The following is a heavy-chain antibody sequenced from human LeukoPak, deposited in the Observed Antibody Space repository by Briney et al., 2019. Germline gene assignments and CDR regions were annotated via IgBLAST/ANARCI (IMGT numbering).Heavy chain of an antibody. CDR2: ALYAGST. J-gene: IGHJ4*02. CDR3: ARDNGYSYGIDY. V-gene: IGHV4-59*01. D-gene: IGHD5-18*01. Sequence: SETLSLTCSVSGGSISSYFWSWIRQAPGKGLEWVGYALYAGSTEYNPALKSRVTISLDTSNNQFSLRLSSVTAADTAVYYCARDNGYSYGIDYWGQGRLVTVSS. CDR1: GGSISSYF.